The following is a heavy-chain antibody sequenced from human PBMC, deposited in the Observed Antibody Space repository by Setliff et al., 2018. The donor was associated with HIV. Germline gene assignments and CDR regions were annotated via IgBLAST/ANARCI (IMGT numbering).Heavy chain of an antibody. CDR3: ARQRAGEIEELPGALPLRGVFDL. V-gene: IGHV4-30-2*01. CDR2: MKEGGRT. CDR1: GDSLNSDAFL. D-gene: IGHD1-7*01. J-gene: IGHJ3*01. Sequence: SETLSLTCAMSGDSLNSDAFLWSWIRLPPGEGLEWIGYMKEGGRTYYNPSLRSRVTITSDKSKNQLSLTLNSVTAADTAVYYCARQRAGEIEELPGALPLRGVFDLWGQGTMVTVSS.